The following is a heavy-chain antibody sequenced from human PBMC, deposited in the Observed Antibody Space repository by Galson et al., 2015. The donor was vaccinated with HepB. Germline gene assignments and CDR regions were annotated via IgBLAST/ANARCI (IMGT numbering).Heavy chain of an antibody. CDR2: INSDGSST. D-gene: IGHD2-2*01. V-gene: IGHV3-74*01. Sequence: SLRLSCAASGFTFSSYWMHWVRQAPGKGLVWVSRINSDGSSTSYADSVKGRFTISRDNAKNTLYLQMNSLRAEDTAVYYCAREVRSSVQSQYYYYMDVWGKGTTVTVSS. CDR3: AREVRSSVQSQYYYYMDV. J-gene: IGHJ6*03. CDR1: GFTFSSYW.